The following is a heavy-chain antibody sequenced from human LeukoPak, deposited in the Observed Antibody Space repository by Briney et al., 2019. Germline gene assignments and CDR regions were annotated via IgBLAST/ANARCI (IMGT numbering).Heavy chain of an antibody. D-gene: IGHD3-10*01. V-gene: IGHV4-39*01. J-gene: IGHJ6*03. CDR2: IYYSGNT. Sequence: SETLSLTCTVSGGSISTSSYYWGWIRQPPGRGLEWIASIYYSGNTYYNPSLKSRVTISVDTSKNQFSLKLSSVTAADTAVYYCASVRRGFGESSKYYAYYYMGVWGKGTTVTISS. CDR3: ASVRRGFGESSKYYAYYYMGV. CDR1: GGSISTSSYY.